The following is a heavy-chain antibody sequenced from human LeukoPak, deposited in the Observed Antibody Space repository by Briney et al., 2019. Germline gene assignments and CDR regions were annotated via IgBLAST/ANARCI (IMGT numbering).Heavy chain of an antibody. V-gene: IGHV3-48*02. D-gene: IGHD2/OR15-2a*01. J-gene: IGHJ4*02. CDR2: ITTNSAK. CDR3: TRGRYQFLGPNDS. CDR1: GFSLSDYG. Sequence: TGGSLRLSRAASGFSLSDYGISWARQAPGKGLEWISYITTNSAKFYADSVRGRIATSRDNDKNSVYLQMNSLRDEDTAVYYCTRGRYQFLGPNDSWGQGSLVTVSS.